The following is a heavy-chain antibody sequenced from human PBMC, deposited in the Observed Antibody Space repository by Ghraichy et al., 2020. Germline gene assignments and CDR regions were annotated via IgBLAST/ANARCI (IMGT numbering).Heavy chain of an antibody. CDR1: GFTFSSYA. V-gene: IGHV3-23*01. CDR2: ISGSGGST. Sequence: GGSLRLSCAASGFTFSSYAMSWVRQAPGKGLEWVSAISGSGGSTYYADSVKGRFTISRDNSKNTLYLQMNSLRAEDTAVYYCAKDLVAWWLEPNDAFDIWGQGTMVTVSS. J-gene: IGHJ3*02. CDR3: AKDLVAWWLEPNDAFDI. D-gene: IGHD2-15*01.